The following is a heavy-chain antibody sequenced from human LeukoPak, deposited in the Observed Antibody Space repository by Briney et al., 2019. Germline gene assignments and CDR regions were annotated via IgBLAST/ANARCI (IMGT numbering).Heavy chain of an antibody. Sequence: SETLSLTCTVSGGSISSYYWSWIRQPPGKGLEWIGYIYYSGSTNYNPSLKSRVTISVDTSKNQFSLKLSSVTAADTAVYCCARDSPVFGAFDIWGQGTMVTVSS. V-gene: IGHV4-59*01. CDR3: ARDSPVFGAFDI. CDR2: IYYSGST. J-gene: IGHJ3*02. D-gene: IGHD1-14*01. CDR1: GGSISSYY.